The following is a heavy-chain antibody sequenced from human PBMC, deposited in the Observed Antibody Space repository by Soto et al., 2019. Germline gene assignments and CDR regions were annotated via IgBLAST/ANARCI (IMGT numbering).Heavy chain of an antibody. V-gene: IGHV1-58*01. CDR3: AAVSIAVAGTGVGEYFDY. J-gene: IGHJ4*02. CDR2: IVVGSGNT. D-gene: IGHD6-19*01. Sequence: QMQLVQSGPEVKKPGTSVKVSCKASGFTFTSSAVQWVRQARGQRLEWIGWIVVGSGNTNYAQKFQERVTITRDMSTSTAYMELSSLRSEDTDVYYFAAVSIAVAGTGVGEYFDYWGQGTLVTVSS. CDR1: GFTFTSSA.